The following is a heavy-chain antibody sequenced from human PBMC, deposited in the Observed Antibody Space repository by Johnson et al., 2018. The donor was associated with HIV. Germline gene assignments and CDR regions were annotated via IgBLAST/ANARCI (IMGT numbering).Heavy chain of an antibody. CDR3: ARERIAAAGLDAFDI. Sequence: MLLVESGGGVVQPGQSLRLSCAASGLTFSSYGMHWVRQAPGKGLGWVSVFYSDSNTYSSDSVKGRFTISRYNSKNTLYLQMNSLRAEDTAVYYCARERIAAAGLDAFDIWGQGTMVTVSS. D-gene: IGHD6-13*01. CDR2: FYSDSNT. CDR1: GLTFSSYG. V-gene: IGHV3-66*01. J-gene: IGHJ3*02.